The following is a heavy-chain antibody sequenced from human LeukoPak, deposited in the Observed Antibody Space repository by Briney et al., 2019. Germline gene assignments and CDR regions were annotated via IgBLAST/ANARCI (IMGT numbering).Heavy chain of an antibody. J-gene: IGHJ3*02. CDR3: ARVSVYVGARRAFDI. CDR1: GGSISSYF. D-gene: IGHD1-26*01. V-gene: IGHV4-4*07. CDR2: IYTRGST. Sequence: PSETLSLTCAVSGGSISSYFWSWIRQPAGQGLDWIGRIYTRGSTNYNPSLKSRVTMSVDTSKNQYSLKLSSVTAAETAVYYRARVSVYVGARRAFDIWGQGTMVTVSS.